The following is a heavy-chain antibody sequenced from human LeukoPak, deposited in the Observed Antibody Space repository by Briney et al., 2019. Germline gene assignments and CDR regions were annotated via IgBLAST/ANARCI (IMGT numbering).Heavy chain of an antibody. J-gene: IGHJ4*02. D-gene: IGHD4-17*01. Sequence: GGSLRLSCAASGFTFSSYAMSWVRQAPGKGLEWVSAISGSGGSTYYADSVKGRFTIFRDNSKNTLYLQMNSLRAEDTAVYYCAKVPRPTTVTTNTDYWGQGTLVTVSS. CDR2: ISGSGGST. CDR3: AKVPRPTTVTTNTDY. CDR1: GFTFSSYA. V-gene: IGHV3-23*01.